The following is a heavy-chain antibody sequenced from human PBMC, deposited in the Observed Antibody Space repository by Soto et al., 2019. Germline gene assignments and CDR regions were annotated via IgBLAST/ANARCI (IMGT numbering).Heavy chain of an antibody. Sequence: QVQLVESGGDVVQPGRSLRLSCVASGFTFSTYGMHWVRQAPGKGLEWVEVIWYDGSRQDYADSVKGRFTISRDNSKNTLHLQMNNLRGEDTAVYYCARALSGSYDALDIWGQGRVVTFSS. CDR1: GFTFSTYG. CDR3: ARALSGSYDALDI. CDR2: IWYDGSRQ. V-gene: IGHV3-33*01. J-gene: IGHJ3*02. D-gene: IGHD1-26*01.